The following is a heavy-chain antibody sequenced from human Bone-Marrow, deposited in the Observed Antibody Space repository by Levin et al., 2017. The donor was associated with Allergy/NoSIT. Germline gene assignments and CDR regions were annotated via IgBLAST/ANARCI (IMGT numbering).Heavy chain of an antibody. J-gene: IGHJ4*02. V-gene: IGHV3-48*01. CDR3: LRGLPDY. CDR2: INSSSGTI. Sequence: GGSLRLSCATSGFTFSSYSMNWVRQAPGKGLEWVSYINSSSGTIYYADSVKGRFTISRDNAKKSLYLQMSSLRVDDTAVYYCLRGLPDYWGQGTLVTVSS. CDR1: GFTFSSYS.